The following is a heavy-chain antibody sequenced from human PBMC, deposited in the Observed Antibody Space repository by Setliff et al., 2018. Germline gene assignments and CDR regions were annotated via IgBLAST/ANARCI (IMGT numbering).Heavy chain of an antibody. CDR2: IGHTGSI. Sequence: SDTLSLTCTVSGYSISSGYIWGWIRQPPGKGLEWVGNIGHTGSINYNPSLKSRLTISRDTSKNQVSLKLNSVTATDTAVYYCARDLGHGGDSDYWGQGIQVTVSS. D-gene: IGHD2-21*02. CDR3: ARDLGHGGDSDY. J-gene: IGHJ4*02. V-gene: IGHV4-38-2*02. CDR1: GYSISSGYI.